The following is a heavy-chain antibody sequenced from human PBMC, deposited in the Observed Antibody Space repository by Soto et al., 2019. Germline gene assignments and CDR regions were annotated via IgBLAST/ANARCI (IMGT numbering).Heavy chain of an antibody. CDR3: ASGMTVLRYCYAYYDMHI. D-gene: IGHD3-9*01. J-gene: IGHJ6*01. Sequence: GASVKVSCKASGFTFTTSAVQWVRQARGQRLEWMGWIVGGSGNTNNAQKFQERVTITRCKSTSTAYRELSSLRSEDTDIYYCASGMTVLRYCYAYYDMHIWGQGASAT. CDR2: IVGGSGNT. CDR1: GFTFTTSA. V-gene: IGHV1-58*01.